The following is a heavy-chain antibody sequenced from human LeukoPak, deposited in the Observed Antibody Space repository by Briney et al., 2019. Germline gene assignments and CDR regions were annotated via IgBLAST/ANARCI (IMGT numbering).Heavy chain of an antibody. D-gene: IGHD3-3*01. CDR1: GFTFSTYV. V-gene: IGHV3-33*01. Sequence: GGSLRLSCAASGFTFSTYVMHWVRQSPGKGLEWVAAIWSDGNNKYYADSVKGRFTISRDNSENTLHLQMNSLRAEDTAVYYCTREGRFYGLDYWGQGTLVTVSS. CDR3: TREGRFYGLDY. J-gene: IGHJ4*02. CDR2: IWSDGNNK.